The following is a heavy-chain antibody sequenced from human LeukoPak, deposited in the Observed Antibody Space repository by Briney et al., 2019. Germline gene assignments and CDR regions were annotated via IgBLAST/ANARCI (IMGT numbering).Heavy chain of an antibody. J-gene: IGHJ4*02. Sequence: ASVTVSFKASGYSFTDYAMHWVRQAPGQRLEWMGWINAANGSTKYSQKFQGRVTITRDTSASRAYMELSSLRSEDTAVYYCAGTYYYDSSGYYPAFDYWGQGTLVTASS. CDR1: GYSFTDYA. CDR3: AGTYYYDSSGYYPAFDY. CDR2: INAANGST. V-gene: IGHV1-3*01. D-gene: IGHD3-22*01.